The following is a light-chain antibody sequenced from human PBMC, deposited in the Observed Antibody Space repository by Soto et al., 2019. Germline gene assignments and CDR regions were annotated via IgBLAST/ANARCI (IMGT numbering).Light chain of an antibody. V-gene: IGKV3-15*01. CDR3: QHYNEWPLT. CDR2: GAS. J-gene: IGKJ4*01. Sequence: EIVMTQSPATLSVSLGERTTLSCRASQSVSTNLAWYQQVPGQAPRLLIYGASNRAAATPARFTGSGSGTEFTLAISSLQSEDFAVYYCQHYNEWPLTFGGGTKV. CDR1: QSVSTN.